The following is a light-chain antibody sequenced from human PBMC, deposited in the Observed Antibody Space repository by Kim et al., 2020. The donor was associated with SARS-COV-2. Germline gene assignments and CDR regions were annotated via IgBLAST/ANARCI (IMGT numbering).Light chain of an antibody. V-gene: IGKV2-30*01. Sequence: PASISCSSSQTLVYSDGNLYLNWFHQRPGQSPRRLIYKVSNRDSGVPDRFSGSGSGTDFTLQISRVEAEDVGVYYCMQGTHWPFTFGPGTKVDIK. J-gene: IGKJ3*01. CDR1: QTLVYSDGNLY. CDR3: MQGTHWPFT. CDR2: KVS.